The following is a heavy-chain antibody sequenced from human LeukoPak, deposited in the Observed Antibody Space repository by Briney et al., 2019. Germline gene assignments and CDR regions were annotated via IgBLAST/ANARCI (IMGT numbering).Heavy chain of an antibody. CDR2: ISYPEST. V-gene: IGHV4-39*01. CDR1: GGSISNSSFY. J-gene: IGHJ4*02. D-gene: IGHD6-19*01. CDR3: ARQWLVSPLFDY. Sequence: SETLSLTCTVSGGSISNSSFYWGWIRQPPGKGLECIASISYPESTFYNPSLRSRVTISVDTSKNQFSLRLSSMTAADTAVYYCARQWLVSPLFDYWGQGTLVTVSS.